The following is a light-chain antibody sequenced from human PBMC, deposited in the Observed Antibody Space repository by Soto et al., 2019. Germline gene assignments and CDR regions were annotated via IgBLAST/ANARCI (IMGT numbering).Light chain of an antibody. CDR2: DVS. CDR1: QTISSW. V-gene: IGKV1-5*01. Sequence: DVQMTQSPSTLSASVGDRVTITCRASQTISSWLAWYQQKPGKAPKLLIYDVSTLGSGVPARFSGSGSGTDFTLTISSLHPDDFATYYCQQYNSYPWTFGQGTKVDIK. J-gene: IGKJ1*01. CDR3: QQYNSYPWT.